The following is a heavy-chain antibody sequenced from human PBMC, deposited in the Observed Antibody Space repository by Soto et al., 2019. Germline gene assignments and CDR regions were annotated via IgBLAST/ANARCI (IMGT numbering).Heavy chain of an antibody. CDR2: IYYSGST. D-gene: IGHD3-10*01. V-gene: IGHV4-59*01. J-gene: IGHJ4*02. CDR1: GGSISSYY. CDR3: ARGPGEFDY. Sequence: QVQLQESGPGLVKPSETLSLTCTVSGGSISSYYWSWIRQPPGKGLEWIGYIYYSGSTNYNPSLKSRVTISVDTSKNQFSLKLSSVTAADTAVYYCARGPGEFDYWGQGTLVTVSS.